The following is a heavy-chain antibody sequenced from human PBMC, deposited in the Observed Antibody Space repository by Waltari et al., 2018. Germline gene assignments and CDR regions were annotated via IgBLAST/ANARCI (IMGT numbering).Heavy chain of an antibody. CDR2: MNSDGSST. D-gene: IGHD1-1*01. V-gene: IGHV3-74*01. CDR1: GFTFRSYW. CDR3: ARDLAGRRLLQH. Sequence: EVQLVESGGGLVQPGGSLRLSCAASGFTFRSYWMHWVRQAPGKGLVWVSRMNSDGSSTSYADSVKGRFTISRDNAKNTLYLQMNSLRAEDTAVYYCARDLAGRRLLQHWGQGTLVTVSS. J-gene: IGHJ1*01.